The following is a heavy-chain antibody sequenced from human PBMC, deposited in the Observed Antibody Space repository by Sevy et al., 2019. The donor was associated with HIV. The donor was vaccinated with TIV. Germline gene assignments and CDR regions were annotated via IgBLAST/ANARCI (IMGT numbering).Heavy chain of an antibody. CDR2: IYYSGST. V-gene: IGHV4-39*01. J-gene: IGHJ4*02. D-gene: IGHD5-18*01. CDR1: GGSISSNSFY. CDR3: ASSYGYDSARYFDY. Sequence: SETLSLTCTVSGGSISSNSFYWGWIRQPPGKGLEWNGSIYYSGSTYYNPSLKSRVTISVDTSKNQFSLKLSSVTAADTAVYYCASSYGYDSARYFDYWGQGTLVTVSS.